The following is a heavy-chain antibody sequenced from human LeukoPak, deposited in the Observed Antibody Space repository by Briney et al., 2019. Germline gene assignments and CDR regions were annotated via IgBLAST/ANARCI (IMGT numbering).Heavy chain of an antibody. J-gene: IGHJ4*02. CDR1: GFTFSGYG. V-gene: IGHV3-23*01. D-gene: IGHD2-15*01. CDR3: AKQLGYCSDGSCYFPY. CDR2: ISNNGGYT. Sequence: GGSLRLSCAASGFTFSGYGMHWVRQAPGKGLEWVSAISNNGGYTYYADSVQGRFTISRDNSKSTLCLQMNSLRAEDTAVYYCAKQLGYCSDGSCYFPYWGQGTLVTVSS.